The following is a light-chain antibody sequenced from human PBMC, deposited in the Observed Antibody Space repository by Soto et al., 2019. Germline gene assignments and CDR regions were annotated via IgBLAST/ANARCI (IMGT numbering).Light chain of an antibody. CDR1: QTINNW. J-gene: IGKJ1*01. Sequence: DVQMTQSPYTLSASVGDRVTITCRASQTINNWLAWYQQRPGKAPTFLIYKTSTLETGVPSRFSGSGSGTDFTLTISGLQPEDFAIYYCQQYNTYPWTFGQGTRVES. V-gene: IGKV1-5*03. CDR2: KTS. CDR3: QQYNTYPWT.